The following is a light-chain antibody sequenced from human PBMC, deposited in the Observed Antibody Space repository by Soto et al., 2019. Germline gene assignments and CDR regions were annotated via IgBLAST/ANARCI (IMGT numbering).Light chain of an antibody. CDR1: NNDIGRYNY. CDR2: GVS. J-gene: IGLJ2*01. CDR3: CSYTASTTL. V-gene: IGLV2-14*03. Sequence: QSALTQPASVSGSPGQSIAISCSGSNNDIGRYNYVSWYQQYPGKAPILILYGVSNRPSGVSDRFSGSKSGNTASLTISGLQAEDEADYYCCSYTASTTLFGGGTQLTVL.